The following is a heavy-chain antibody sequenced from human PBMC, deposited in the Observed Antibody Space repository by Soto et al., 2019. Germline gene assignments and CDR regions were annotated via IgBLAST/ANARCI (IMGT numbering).Heavy chain of an antibody. Sequence: GGSLRLSCGASGFTFSSYAMSWVRQAPGKGLEWVSGISSTGGSTYYADSVKGRFTISRDNSKNTLYLQMSSLRAEDTAVYYCAKETDYDFWSGIIYTDYWGQGTLVTVSS. CDR2: ISSTGGST. J-gene: IGHJ4*02. D-gene: IGHD3-3*01. CDR3: AKETDYDFWSGIIYTDY. V-gene: IGHV3-23*01. CDR1: GFTFSSYA.